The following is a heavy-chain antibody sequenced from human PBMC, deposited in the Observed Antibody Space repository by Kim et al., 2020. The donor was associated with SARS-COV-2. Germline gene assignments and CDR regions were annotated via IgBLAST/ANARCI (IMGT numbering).Heavy chain of an antibody. V-gene: IGHV4-31*01. D-gene: IGHD4-17*01. Sequence: SRQYIPALKSLVTKSIGTSKSQFSLKLSSVAAADTAVYYCARERLGWFDPWGQGTLVTVSS. CDR3: ARERLGWFDP. J-gene: IGHJ5*02. CDR2: SR.